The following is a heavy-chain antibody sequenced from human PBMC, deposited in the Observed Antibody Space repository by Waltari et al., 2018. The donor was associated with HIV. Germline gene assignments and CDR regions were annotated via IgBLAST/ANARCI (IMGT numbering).Heavy chain of an antibody. Sequence: QVQLQASGPGLVKPSETLSLTCTVSGASISSYYWTWVRQPPGKGLDWIGYTFYSGSTSDNPSRKSRVTISVATAKNQLTFKLTSGTAADPAVYYCARGANWFDPWGQGTLVTVSS. J-gene: IGHJ5*02. CDR1: GASISSYY. CDR3: ARGANWFDP. D-gene: IGHD3-16*01. CDR2: TFYSGST. V-gene: IGHV4-59*01.